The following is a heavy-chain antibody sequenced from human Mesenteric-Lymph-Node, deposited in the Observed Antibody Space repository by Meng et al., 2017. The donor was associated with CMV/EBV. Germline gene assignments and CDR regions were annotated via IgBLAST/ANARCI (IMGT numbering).Heavy chain of an antibody. CDR2: MNPNSGNT. J-gene: IGHJ4*02. V-gene: IGHV1-8*03. CDR3: ARGRGGYCSSSSCLFDY. CDR1: GYTFTTYD. Sequence: ASVKVSCKASGYTFTTYDINWVRQATGQGLEWMGWMNPNSGNTGYAQKFQGRVTITRNTSISTAYMGLSSLRSEDTAVYYWARGRGGYCSSSSCLFDYWGQGSLVTVSS. D-gene: IGHD2-2*01.